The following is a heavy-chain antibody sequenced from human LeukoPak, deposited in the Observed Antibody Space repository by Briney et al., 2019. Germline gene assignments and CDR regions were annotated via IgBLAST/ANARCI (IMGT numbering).Heavy chain of an antibody. CDR2: INHSGST. V-gene: IGHV4-34*01. D-gene: IGHD6-19*01. J-gene: IGHJ4*02. Sequence: PSETLSLTCAVYGGSFSGYYWSWIRQPPGKGLEWIGEINHSGSTNCNPSLKSRVTISVDTSKNQFSLKLSSVTAADTAVYYCARVKQWLPSLDYWGQGTLVTVSS. CDR3: ARVKQWLPSLDY. CDR1: GGSFSGYY.